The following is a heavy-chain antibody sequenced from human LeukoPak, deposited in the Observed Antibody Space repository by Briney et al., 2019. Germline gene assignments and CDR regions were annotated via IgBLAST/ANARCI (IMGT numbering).Heavy chain of an antibody. CDR3: ARVIASVRMDV. Sequence: PGRSLRHSCAASGFTFRNHGMHWVRQAPGQGLEWVAVIWYDGSNQYYADSVKGRFTISRDNSRNMLYLQVSSLRAEDTAVYYCARVIASVRMDVWGQGTTVIVSS. V-gene: IGHV3-33*01. J-gene: IGHJ6*02. CDR2: IWYDGSNQ. CDR1: GFTFRNHG. D-gene: IGHD2-21*01.